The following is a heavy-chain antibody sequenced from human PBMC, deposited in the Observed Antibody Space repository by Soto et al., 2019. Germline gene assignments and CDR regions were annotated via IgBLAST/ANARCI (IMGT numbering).Heavy chain of an antibody. D-gene: IGHD3-9*01. Sequence: SETLSLTCTVSGGSISSYYWSWIRQPPGKGLEWIGYIYYSGSTNYNPSLKSRVTISVDTSKNQFSLKLSSVTAADTAVYYCAREEGRVDPYYYYGMDVWGQGTTVTVSS. CDR2: IYYSGST. CDR3: AREEGRVDPYYYYGMDV. V-gene: IGHV4-59*01. CDR1: GGSISSYY. J-gene: IGHJ6*02.